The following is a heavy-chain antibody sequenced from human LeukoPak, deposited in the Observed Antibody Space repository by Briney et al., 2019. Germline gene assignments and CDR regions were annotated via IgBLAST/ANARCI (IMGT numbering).Heavy chain of an antibody. CDR2: INPKSGGT. CDR3: VRGAIFGVATNWFDP. CDR1: GYTFTGYY. V-gene: IGHV1-2*02. Sequence: ASVKVSCKASGYTFTGYYMHWVRQAPGQGHEWMGWINPKSGGTNSSQNLQGRVTMTRDTSISTAYLELRSLISDDTAVYYCVRGAIFGVATNWFDPWGQGTLVTVSS. D-gene: IGHD3-3*01. J-gene: IGHJ5*02.